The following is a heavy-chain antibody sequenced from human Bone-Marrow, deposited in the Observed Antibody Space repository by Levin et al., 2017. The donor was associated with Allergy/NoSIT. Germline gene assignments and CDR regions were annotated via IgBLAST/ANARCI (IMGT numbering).Heavy chain of an antibody. CDR1: GGSFSGYY. CDR3: ARGLNRATERLAYDY. J-gene: IGHJ4*02. Sequence: PSETLSLTCAVYGGSFSGYYWSWIRQPPGKGLEWIGEINHSGSTNYNPSLKSRVTISVDTSKNQFSLKLSSVTAADTAVYYCARGLNRATERLAYDYWGQGTLVTVSS. CDR2: INHSGST. V-gene: IGHV4-34*01. D-gene: IGHD1-14*01.